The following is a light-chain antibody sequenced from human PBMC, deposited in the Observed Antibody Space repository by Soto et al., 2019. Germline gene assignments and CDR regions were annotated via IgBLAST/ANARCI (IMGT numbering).Light chain of an antibody. CDR1: QNINKY. J-gene: IGKJ5*01. CDR2: DAS. V-gene: IGKV3-11*01. CDR3: QQRSNWPIT. Sequence: EIVLTQSPGTLSLSPGERATLSCRTSQNINKYLAWYQQKPGQAPRLLIYDASNRATGIPARFSGSGSGTDFTLTIISLEPEDFAVYYCQQRSNWPITFGQGTRLEIK.